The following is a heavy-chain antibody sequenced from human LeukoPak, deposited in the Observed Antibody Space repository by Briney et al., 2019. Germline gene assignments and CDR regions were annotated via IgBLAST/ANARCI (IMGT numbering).Heavy chain of an antibody. CDR3: AREMGGYPFDY. V-gene: IGHV3-48*03. J-gene: IGHJ4*02. Sequence: GGSLRLSCAASGFMFSSFEMIWVRQAPGKGLDWVSYISISGTTIYYADSVKGRFTISRDNAKNSLYLQMNSLRAEDTSVYYCAREMGGYPFDYWGQGIQVTVSS. CDR2: ISISGTTI. D-gene: IGHD5-12*01. CDR1: GFMFSSFE.